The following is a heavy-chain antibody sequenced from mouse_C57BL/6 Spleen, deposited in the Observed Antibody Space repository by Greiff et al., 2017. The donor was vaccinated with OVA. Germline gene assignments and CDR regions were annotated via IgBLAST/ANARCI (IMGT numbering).Heavy chain of an antibody. CDR2: IDPETGGT. V-gene: IGHV1-15*01. CDR3: TRSYYGCRD. CDR1: GYTFTDYE. D-gene: IGHD1-1*01. J-gene: IGHJ3*01. Sequence: QVQLQQSGAELVRPGASVTLSCKASGYTFTDYEMHWVKQTPVHGLEWIGAIDPETGGTAYNQKFKGKATLTADKSSSTAYMELRSLTSEDSAVYYITRSYYGCRDWGTGTLVTVSA.